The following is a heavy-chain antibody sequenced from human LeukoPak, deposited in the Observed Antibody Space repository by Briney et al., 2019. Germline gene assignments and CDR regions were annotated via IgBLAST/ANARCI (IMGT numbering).Heavy chain of an antibody. CDR2: ISWNSGSI. Sequence: GGSLRLSCAASGFTFDDYAMHWVRQAPGKGLEWVSGISWNSGSIGYADSVKGRFTISRDNAKNSLYLQVNSLRAEDTALYYCAKDDSRRGYSYGCSDYWGQGTLVTVSS. CDR3: AKDDSRRGYSYGCSDY. D-gene: IGHD5-18*01. J-gene: IGHJ4*02. V-gene: IGHV3-9*01. CDR1: GFTFDDYA.